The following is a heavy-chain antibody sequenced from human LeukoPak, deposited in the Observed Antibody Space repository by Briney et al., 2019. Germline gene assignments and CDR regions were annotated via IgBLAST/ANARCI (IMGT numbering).Heavy chain of an antibody. J-gene: IGHJ3*02. V-gene: IGHV4-34*01. D-gene: IGHD3-10*01. CDR2: INHSGST. CDR1: GGSFSNYY. CDR3: ARGVYGSGMGRRAIDI. Sequence: SETLSLTCAVCGGSFSNYYWSWTRQPPGKGLEWIGEINHSGSTNYNPSLKSRVTISVDTSKNQFSLKLSSVTAADTAVYYCARGVYGSGMGRRAIDIWGQGTMVTVSS.